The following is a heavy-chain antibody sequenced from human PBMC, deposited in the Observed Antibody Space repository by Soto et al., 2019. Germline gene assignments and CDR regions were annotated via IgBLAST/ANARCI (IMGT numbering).Heavy chain of an antibody. CDR3: AREWYYYDSSGAFDY. Sequence: GGSLSLSCASSGLTFSSYEMNWVRPAPGKGLEWVSYISSSGSTIYYADSVKGRFTISRDNAKNSLYPQMNSLRAEDTAVYYCAREWYYYDSSGAFDYWGQGTLVTVSS. D-gene: IGHD3-22*01. CDR2: ISSSGSTI. V-gene: IGHV3-48*03. CDR1: GLTFSSYE. J-gene: IGHJ4*02.